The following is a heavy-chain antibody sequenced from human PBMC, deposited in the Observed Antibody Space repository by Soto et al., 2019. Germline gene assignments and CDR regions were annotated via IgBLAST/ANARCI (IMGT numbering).Heavy chain of an antibody. CDR2: FYYSEST. CDR1: GCSISSGPYS. Sequence: SETLSLTCTVSGCSISSGPYSWGWIRQPPGEGLEWIGTFYYSESTYYNPSLESRVTISVDTSKNQFSLKVSSVTVADTAVYYCARLGGYCSSTSCYGYYGMDVWGQGTTVTV. J-gene: IGHJ6*02. V-gene: IGHV4-39*01. CDR3: ARLGGYCSSTSCYGYYGMDV. D-gene: IGHD2-2*01.